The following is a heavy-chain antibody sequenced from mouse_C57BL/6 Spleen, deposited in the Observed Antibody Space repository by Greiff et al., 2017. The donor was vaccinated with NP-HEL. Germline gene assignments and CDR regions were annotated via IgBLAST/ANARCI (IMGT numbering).Heavy chain of an antibody. CDR1: GFTFSSYG. D-gene: IGHD1-1*01. Sequence: EVQRVESGGDLVKPGGSLKLSCAASGFTFSSYGMSWVRQTPDKRLEWVATISSGGSYTYYPDSVKGRFTISRDNAKNTLYLQMSSLKSEDTAMYYCARLGPFYALAYWGQGTTLTVSS. CDR3: ARLGPFYALAY. V-gene: IGHV5-6*01. CDR2: ISSGGSYT. J-gene: IGHJ2*01.